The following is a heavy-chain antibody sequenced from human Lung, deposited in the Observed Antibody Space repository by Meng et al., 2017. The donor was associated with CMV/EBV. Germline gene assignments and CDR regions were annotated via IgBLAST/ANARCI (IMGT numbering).Heavy chain of an antibody. CDR2: ISSSGTTI. Sequence: GGSLRLXCAASEFTFSSYGMNWARQAPGKGLEWVSYISSSGTTIYYADSVKGRFTISRDNAKNSLYLQMNSLRAEDTAVYYCAREIYHYDSSGYYYPTSNAFDIWXQGTMVTVSS. CDR3: AREIYHYDSSGYYYPTSNAFDI. V-gene: IGHV3-48*03. CDR1: EFTFSSYG. J-gene: IGHJ3*02. D-gene: IGHD3-22*01.